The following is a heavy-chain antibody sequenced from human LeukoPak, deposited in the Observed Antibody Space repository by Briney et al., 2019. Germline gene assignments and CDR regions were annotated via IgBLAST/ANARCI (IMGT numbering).Heavy chain of an antibody. CDR3: AGVRRGFGELFKYYSYYYMDV. CDR2: IYYSGST. V-gene: IGHV4-39*01. D-gene: IGHD3-10*01. CDR1: GGSISSSNYY. J-gene: IGHJ6*03. Sequence: ASETLSLTCTVSGGSISSSNYYWGWTRQPPGKGLEWIGNIYYSGSTYYNPSLKSRVTISVDTSKNQFSLKLSSVTAADTAAYYCAGVRRGFGELFKYYSYYYMDVWGKGTTVTISS.